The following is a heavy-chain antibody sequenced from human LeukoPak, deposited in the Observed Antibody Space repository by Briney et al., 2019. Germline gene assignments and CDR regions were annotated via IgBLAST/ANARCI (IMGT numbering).Heavy chain of an antibody. CDR2: IYPGDSDT. J-gene: IGHJ5*02. CDR1: GYNFTDYW. V-gene: IGHV5-51*01. D-gene: IGHD3-22*01. Sequence: GESLKISCKGSGYNFTDYWIGWVRQMPGKGLEWMGIIYPGDSDTRYSPSFQGQVTISVDKSLNTAYLQWTSLKASDSAMYYCARRXYYYESSGYFLGWFDPWGQGTLVTVSS. CDR3: ARRXYYYESSGYFLGWFDP.